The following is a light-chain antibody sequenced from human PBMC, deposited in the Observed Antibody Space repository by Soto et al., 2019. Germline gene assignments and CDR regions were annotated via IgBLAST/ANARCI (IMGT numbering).Light chain of an antibody. J-gene: IGKJ2*01. Sequence: EIVLTPSPCTLSVSPGERATLSFRASQSVGYNLAWYQQKPAQAPRLLIYGASTGATGIPARFSGSGSGTEFTLTISSLQSEDFAVYYCQHYNNWPDTFGQGTKVDIK. CDR2: GAS. CDR3: QHYNNWPDT. CDR1: QSVGYN. V-gene: IGKV3-15*01.